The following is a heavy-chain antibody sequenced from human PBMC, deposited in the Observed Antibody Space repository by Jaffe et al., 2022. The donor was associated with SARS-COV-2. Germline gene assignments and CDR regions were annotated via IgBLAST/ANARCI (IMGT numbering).Heavy chain of an antibody. J-gene: IGHJ6*03. CDR3: ASQPSYYYGSGSYSPYYYYYYMDV. Sequence: QLQLQESGPGLVKPSETLSLTCTVSGGSISSSSYYWGWIRQPPGKGLEWIGSIYYSGSTYYNPSLKSRVTISVDTSKNQFSLKLSSVTAADTAVYYCASQPSYYYGSGSYSPYYYYYYMDVWGKGTTVTVSS. CDR1: GGSISSSSYY. CDR2: IYYSGST. D-gene: IGHD3-10*01. V-gene: IGHV4-39*01.